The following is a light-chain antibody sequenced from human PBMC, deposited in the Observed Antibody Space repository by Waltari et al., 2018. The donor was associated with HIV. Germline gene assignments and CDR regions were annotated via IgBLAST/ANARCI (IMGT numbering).Light chain of an antibody. V-gene: IGKV3-20*01. CDR1: QSVSASL. J-gene: IGKJ4*01. Sequence: EIVLTQPPGTLSLSPGERATLPCRASQSVSASLLAWYQKRPGQAPRLLIYGASNRATGIPDRFSGSGSGTDFTLTISRLEPEDFAVYYCQQYRTTPLSFGGGTKVEIK. CDR2: GAS. CDR3: QQYRTTPLS.